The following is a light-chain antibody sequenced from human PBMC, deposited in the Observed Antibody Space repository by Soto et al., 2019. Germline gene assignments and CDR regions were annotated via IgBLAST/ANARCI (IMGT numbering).Light chain of an antibody. Sequence: DIQMTQSPPTLSASVGDRVTITCRASQSIRHYLAWYQQMPGKAPKLLIYGASTLQSGVPSRFSGSGSGTEFTPTINSRQPDDFETYFDKHQNIYPQTFGQGTRGKI. V-gene: IGKV1-5*01. J-gene: IGKJ1*01. CDR1: QSIRHY. CDR3: KHQNIYPQT. CDR2: GAS.